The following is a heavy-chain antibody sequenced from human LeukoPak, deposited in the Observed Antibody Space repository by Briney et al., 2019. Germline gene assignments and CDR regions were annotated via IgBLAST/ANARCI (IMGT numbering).Heavy chain of an antibody. CDR3: ARGSYNYPQGDY. J-gene: IGHJ4*02. D-gene: IGHD5-24*01. CDR1: GYTFTSYG. V-gene: IGHV1-18*01. CDR2: VSAHNGNT. Sequence: ASVKVSCKASGYTFTSYGISWVRQAPGQGLEWMGWVSAHNGNTNYAQKLQGRVTMTTDTSTSTAYMELRSLRSDDTAVYYCARGSYNYPQGDYWGQGTLVTVSS.